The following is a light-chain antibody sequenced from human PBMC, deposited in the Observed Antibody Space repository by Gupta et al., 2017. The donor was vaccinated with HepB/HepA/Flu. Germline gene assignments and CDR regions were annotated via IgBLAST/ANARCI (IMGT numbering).Light chain of an antibody. CDR3: EQYDNWPLT. CDR2: GAS. J-gene: IGKJ4*01. V-gene: IGKV3-15*01. Sequence: EVILTQSPIILSVSPGDRVTLSCRASQHVGTNLAWYQQKVGQAPRLLVDGASSRATSIPARFIGSGSETEFSLIINSLQSEDFALDFCEQYDNWPLTFGGGTRME. CDR1: QHVGTN.